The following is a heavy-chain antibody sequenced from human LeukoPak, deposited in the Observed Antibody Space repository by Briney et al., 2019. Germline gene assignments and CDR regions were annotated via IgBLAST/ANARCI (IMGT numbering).Heavy chain of an antibody. J-gene: IGHJ6*03. CDR3: ARGKWRKYSGYDTLYYYYYYMDV. Sequence: GASVKVSCKASGYTFTSYGISWVRQAPGQGLEWMGGIIPIFGTANYAQKFQGRVTITADESTSTAYMELSSLRSEDTAVYYCARGKWRKYSGYDTLYYYYYYMDVWGKGTTVTVSS. CDR1: GYTFTSYG. D-gene: IGHD5-12*01. V-gene: IGHV1-69*13. CDR2: IIPIFGTA.